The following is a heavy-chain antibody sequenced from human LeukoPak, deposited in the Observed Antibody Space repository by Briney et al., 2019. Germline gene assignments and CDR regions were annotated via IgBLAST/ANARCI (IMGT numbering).Heavy chain of an antibody. V-gene: IGHV3-21*01. Sequence: GGSLRLSCAASGFTFSSYSMNWVRQAPGKGLEWVSSISSSSSYIYYADSVKGRFTISRDNAKNSLFLQMNSLRAEDTAVYYCARASSSWYYFDYWGQGTLVTVSS. D-gene: IGHD6-13*01. CDR3: ARASSSWYYFDY. CDR1: GFTFSSYS. J-gene: IGHJ4*02. CDR2: ISSSSSYI.